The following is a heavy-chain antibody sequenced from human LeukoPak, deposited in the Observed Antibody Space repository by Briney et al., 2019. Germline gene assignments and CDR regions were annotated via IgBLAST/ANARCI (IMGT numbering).Heavy chain of an antibody. J-gene: IGHJ4*02. Sequence: TGGSLRLSCAASGFTFSSYSMNWVRQAPGKGLEWVSYISSSISTIYYADSVKGRFTISRDNAKNSLYLQMNSLEDEDRAGYYCARLWFGELYWGQGTLVTVSS. CDR2: ISSSISTI. D-gene: IGHD3-10*01. CDR3: ARLWFGELY. CDR1: GFTFSSYS. V-gene: IGHV3-48*02.